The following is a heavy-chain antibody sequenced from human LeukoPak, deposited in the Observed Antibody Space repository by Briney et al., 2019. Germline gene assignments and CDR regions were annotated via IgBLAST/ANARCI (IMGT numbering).Heavy chain of an antibody. CDR3: ASDSSSSNFDY. J-gene: IGHJ4*02. CDR1: GGSISSSNW. D-gene: IGHD6-6*01. V-gene: IGHV4-4*02. Sequence: SETLSLTCAVSGGSISSSNWWSWVRQPPGKGLEWIGEIYHSGSTNYNPSLKSRVTISVDTSKNQFSLKLSSVTAADTAVYYCASDSSSSNFDYWGQGTLVTVSS. CDR2: IYHSGST.